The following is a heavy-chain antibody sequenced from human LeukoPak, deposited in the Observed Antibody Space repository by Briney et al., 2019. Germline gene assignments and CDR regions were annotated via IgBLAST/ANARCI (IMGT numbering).Heavy chain of an antibody. D-gene: IGHD4-11*01. J-gene: IGHJ4*02. V-gene: IGHV3-21*04. CDR3: ARSVPDYTRFDF. CDR2: FKTNYNQV. Sequence: GGSLRLSCAASGFTFSSYSMNWVRQAPGKGLEWVSTFKTNYNQVYYAESVRGRFTISTDNSKNTAYLQMNSLRVEDTALYYCARSVPDYTRFDFWGQGALVTASS. CDR1: GFTFSSYS.